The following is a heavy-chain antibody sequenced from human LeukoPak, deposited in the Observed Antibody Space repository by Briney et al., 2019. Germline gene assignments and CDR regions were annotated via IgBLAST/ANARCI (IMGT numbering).Heavy chain of an antibody. CDR2: ITSSGNYI. J-gene: IGHJ4*02. Sequence: GGSLRLSCAASGFTFSAYSMNWVHQAPGKGLEWVSSITSSGNYIYYADSLKGRFTISRDNAKNSLYLQTNSLRAEDTAVYYCARVGGDYGILTGYFYWGQGALVTVSS. D-gene: IGHD3-9*01. CDR1: GFTFSAYS. V-gene: IGHV3-21*01. CDR3: ARVGGDYGILTGYFY.